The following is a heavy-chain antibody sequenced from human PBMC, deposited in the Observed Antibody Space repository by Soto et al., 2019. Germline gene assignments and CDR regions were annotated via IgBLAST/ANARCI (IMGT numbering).Heavy chain of an antibody. D-gene: IGHD3-3*01. Sequence: SETLSLTCAVYGGSFSGYYWSWIRQPPGKGLEWIGEINHSGSTNYNPSLKSRVTISVDTSKNQFSLKLSSVTAADTAVYYCARFPGLRFLEWLLYRGFDPWGQGTLVTVSS. CDR1: GGSFSGYY. CDR3: ARFPGLRFLEWLLYRGFDP. J-gene: IGHJ5*02. V-gene: IGHV4-34*01. CDR2: INHSGST.